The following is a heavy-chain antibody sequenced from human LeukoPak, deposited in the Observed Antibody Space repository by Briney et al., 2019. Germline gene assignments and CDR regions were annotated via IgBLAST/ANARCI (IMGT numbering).Heavy chain of an antibody. J-gene: IGHJ6*03. Sequence: GGSLRLSCAASGFTFDDYGMSWVRQAPGKGLEWVSGINWNGGSTGYADSVKGRFTISGDNAKNSLYLQMNSLRAEDTALYYCARYYYDSSGYSYYYYYMDVWGKGTTVTVSS. V-gene: IGHV3-20*04. CDR2: INWNGGST. CDR3: ARYYYDSSGYSYYYYYMDV. CDR1: GFTFDDYG. D-gene: IGHD3-22*01.